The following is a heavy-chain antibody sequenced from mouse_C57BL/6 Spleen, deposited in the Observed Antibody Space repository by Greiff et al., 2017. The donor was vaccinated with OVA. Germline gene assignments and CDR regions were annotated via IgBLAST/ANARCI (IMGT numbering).Heavy chain of an antibody. CDR3: APIYDGYYGYFDV. J-gene: IGHJ1*03. CDR1: GYTFTSYW. D-gene: IGHD2-3*01. V-gene: IGHV1-64*01. Sequence: QVQLQQPGAELVKPGASVKLSCKASGYTFTSYWMHWVKQRPGQGLEWIGMIHPNSGSTNYNEKFKSKATLTVDKSSSTAYMQLSSLTSEDSAVYFCAPIYDGYYGYFDVWGTGTTVTVSS. CDR2: IHPNSGST.